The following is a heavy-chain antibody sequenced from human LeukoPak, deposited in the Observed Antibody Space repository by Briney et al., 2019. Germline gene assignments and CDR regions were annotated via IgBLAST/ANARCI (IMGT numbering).Heavy chain of an antibody. Sequence: PSETLSLTCTVSGGSISSYYWSWIRQPAGKGLEWIGRIYTSGSTNYNPSLKSRVTMSVDTSKKQFSLKLSSVTAADTAVYYCARDHYCSGGSCYSDYWGQGTLVSVSS. D-gene: IGHD2-15*01. J-gene: IGHJ4*02. CDR3: ARDHYCSGGSCYSDY. V-gene: IGHV4-4*07. CDR2: IYTSGST. CDR1: GGSISSYY.